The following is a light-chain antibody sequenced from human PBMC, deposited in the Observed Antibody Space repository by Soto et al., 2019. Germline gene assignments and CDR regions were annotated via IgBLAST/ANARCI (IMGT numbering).Light chain of an antibody. CDR1: SANIGSNN. V-gene: IGLV1-44*01. CDR3: EAWEDSLNGVV. CDR2: SNN. J-gene: IGLJ2*01. Sequence: QTVVTQTPSASGTPGQRVDISCSGSSANIGSNNVNWYQQLPGTAPKLLIYSNNQRPSGVPDRFSGSKSGTSASLAISGLQPEDEADYYCEAWEDSLNGVVFGGGTKLTVL.